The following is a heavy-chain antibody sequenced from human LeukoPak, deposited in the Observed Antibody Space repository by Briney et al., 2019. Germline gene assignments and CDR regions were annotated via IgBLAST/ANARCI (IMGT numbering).Heavy chain of an antibody. CDR3: AGLPAYYYDTSGFYFDY. J-gene: IGHJ4*02. D-gene: IGHD3-22*01. V-gene: IGHV3-66*04. CDR2: IYSGGST. Sequence: GGSLRLSCAASGFTVSSNYMSWVRQAPGKGLDWVSVIYSGGSTYYADSVKGRFTISRDNSKNTLYLQMNSLRAEDTAVYYCAGLPAYYYDTSGFYFDYWGQGTLVTVSS. CDR1: GFTVSSNY.